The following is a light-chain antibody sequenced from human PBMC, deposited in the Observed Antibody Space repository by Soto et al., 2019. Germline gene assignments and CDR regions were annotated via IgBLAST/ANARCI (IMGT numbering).Light chain of an antibody. CDR1: SSNIGTNT. CDR2: SND. V-gene: IGLV1-44*01. CDR3: AAWDNSLNGWV. Sequence: QAVVTQPPSASGTPGQRVPISCSGSSSNIGTNTVNWYQQLPGTAPKLLIYSNDQRPSGVPDRFSGSKSGTSASLAISGLQSEDGADYYCAAWDNSLNGWVFGGGTKLTVL. J-gene: IGLJ3*02.